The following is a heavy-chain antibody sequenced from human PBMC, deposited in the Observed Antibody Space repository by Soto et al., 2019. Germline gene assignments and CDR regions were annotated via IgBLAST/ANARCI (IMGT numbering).Heavy chain of an antibody. D-gene: IGHD7-27*01. Sequence: SETLSLTCTVSGGSFTGHFCSWVRQPPGKGLEWIGEVSHSGNTKYYPSLRSRVTLSVASSKNQISLALTSVTAADTAVYYCARAKFESTGWPQFATWGQGTLAPVPS. CDR2: VSHSGNT. J-gene: IGHJ5*02. CDR3: ARAKFESTGWPQFAT. CDR1: GGSFTGHF. V-gene: IGHV4-34*01.